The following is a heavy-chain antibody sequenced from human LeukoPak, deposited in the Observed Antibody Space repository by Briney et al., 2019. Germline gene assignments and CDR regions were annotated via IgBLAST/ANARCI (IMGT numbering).Heavy chain of an antibody. D-gene: IGHD2-15*01. J-gene: IGHJ5*02. CDR2: IDYSGST. CDR1: GGSVSSGSYY. V-gene: IGHV4-61*01. CDR3: ARDDRCSGDSCYYL. Sequence: SSETLSLTCTVSGGSVSSGSYYWSWIRQPPGKGLEWIGHIDYSGSTRYNSSLKSRVTISVDTSKNQFSLKLNSVTAADTAIFYCARDDRCSGDSCYYLWGQGTLVTVSS.